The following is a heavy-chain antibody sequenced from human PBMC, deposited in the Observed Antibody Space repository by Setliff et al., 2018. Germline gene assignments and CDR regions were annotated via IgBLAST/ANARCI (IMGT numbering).Heavy chain of an antibody. D-gene: IGHD3-3*01. CDR1: GFTFSSYW. CDR2: IKQDGSEK. CDR3: ARGPPYYDFWSAYFPGY. J-gene: IGHJ4*02. V-gene: IGHV3-7*01. Sequence: GGSLRLSCAASGFTFSSYWMSWVRQAPGKGLEWVANIKQDGSEKYYLDSVKGRFTISRDNAKNSLCLQLNSLTAEDTAVYYCARGPPYYDFWSAYFPGYWGQGTLVTVSS.